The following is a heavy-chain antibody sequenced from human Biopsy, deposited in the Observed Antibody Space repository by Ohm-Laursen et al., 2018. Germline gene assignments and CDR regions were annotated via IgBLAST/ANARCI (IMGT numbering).Heavy chain of an antibody. CDR2: ISTYNGET. CDR1: GYTFTNYG. V-gene: IGHV1-18*01. Sequence: ASVTVSCKASGYTFTNYGISWGRQAPGQGLERMGWISTYNGETDYAQKLQGRVTMTTDTYTSTAYMDLRSLRSEDTAVYYCARDRWPHVTLLGLVVFDFWGQGTLVIVSS. D-gene: IGHD3-3*01. J-gene: IGHJ4*02. CDR3: ARDRWPHVTLLGLVVFDF.